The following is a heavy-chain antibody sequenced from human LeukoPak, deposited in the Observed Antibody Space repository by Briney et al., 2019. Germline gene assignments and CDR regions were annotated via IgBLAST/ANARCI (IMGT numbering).Heavy chain of an antibody. CDR2: INPNSGGT. D-gene: IGHD2-2*01. J-gene: IGHJ4*02. V-gene: IGHV1-2*02. CDR3: ARGERYCSSTSCQRVDY. Sequence: ASVKVSCKASGYTFTGYYMHWVRQAPGQGLEWMGWINPNSGGTNYAQKFQGRVTMTRDTSISTAYMELSRLRSDDTAVYYCARGERYCSSTSCQRVDYWGQGTLVTVSS. CDR1: GYTFTGYY.